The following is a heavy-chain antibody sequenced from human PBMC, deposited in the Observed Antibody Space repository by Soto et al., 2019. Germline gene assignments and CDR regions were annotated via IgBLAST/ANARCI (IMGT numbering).Heavy chain of an antibody. Sequence: QVQLQQWGAGLLKPSETLSLTCAVYGGSFSGYYWSWIRQPPGKGLEWIGEINHSGSTNYNPSLKRRVTISVDTSKNQFSLKLSSVTAADTAVYYCTVGGSGWYGGNYYYGMDVWGQGTTVTVSS. J-gene: IGHJ6*02. V-gene: IGHV4-34*01. CDR2: INHSGST. D-gene: IGHD6-19*01. CDR1: GGSFSGYY. CDR3: TVGGSGWYGGNYYYGMDV.